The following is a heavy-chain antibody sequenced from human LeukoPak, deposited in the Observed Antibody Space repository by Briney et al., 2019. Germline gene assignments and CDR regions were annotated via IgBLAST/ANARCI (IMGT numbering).Heavy chain of an antibody. Sequence: KPGASVKVSCKASGYTFTSYDINWVRQATGQGLEWMGWMNPNSGNTGYAQKFQGRVTITRNTSISTAYMELSSLRSGDTAVYYCARGQRPNYYDSSGYPDYWGQGTLVTVSS. CDR1: GYTFTSYD. J-gene: IGHJ4*02. CDR2: MNPNSGNT. D-gene: IGHD3-22*01. CDR3: ARGQRPNYYDSSGYPDY. V-gene: IGHV1-8*03.